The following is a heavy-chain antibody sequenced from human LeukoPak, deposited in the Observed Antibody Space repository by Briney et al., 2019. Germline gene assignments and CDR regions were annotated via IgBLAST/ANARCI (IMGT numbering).Heavy chain of an antibody. D-gene: IGHD1-26*01. J-gene: IGHJ4*02. V-gene: IGHV4-38-2*02. CDR2: IYRSGST. Sequence: SETLSLTCTVSHYSISSGYHWGWIRQPPGKGLEWIGNIYRSGSTYYNPSLKSRVTISVDTSKNQFSLKVNSVTAADTAVYYCARVGLGGGSHSFDYWGQGTLVTVSS. CDR1: HYSISSGYH. CDR3: ARVGLGGGSHSFDY.